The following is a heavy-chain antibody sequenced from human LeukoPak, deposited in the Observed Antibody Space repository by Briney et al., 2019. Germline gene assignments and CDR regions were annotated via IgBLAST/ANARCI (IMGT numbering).Heavy chain of an antibody. CDR3: ARAAYSYGYGGFDP. J-gene: IGHJ5*02. V-gene: IGHV3-30*04. CDR1: GFTFSSYA. Sequence: PGRSLRLSCAASGFTFSSYAMHWVRQAPGKGLEWVAVISYDGSNKYYADSVKGRFTISRDNSKNTLYLQMNSLRAEDTAVYYRARAAYSYGYGGFDPWGQGTLVTVSS. CDR2: ISYDGSNK. D-gene: IGHD5-18*01.